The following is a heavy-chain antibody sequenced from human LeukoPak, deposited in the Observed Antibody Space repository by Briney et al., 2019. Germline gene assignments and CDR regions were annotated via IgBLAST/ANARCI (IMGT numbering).Heavy chain of an antibody. V-gene: IGHV4-34*01. CDR3: ARAYYYDSSAAIDY. CDR1: GGSFSGYY. J-gene: IGHJ4*02. CDR2: INHRGGT. D-gene: IGHD3-22*01. Sequence: SETLSLTCGVYGGSFSGYYWNWIRQPPGMGLEWIGEINHRGGTDYNPSLKSRVTMSVDTSKNVFSLKLTPVTAADTAVYYCARAYYYDSSAAIDYWGQGILVTVSS.